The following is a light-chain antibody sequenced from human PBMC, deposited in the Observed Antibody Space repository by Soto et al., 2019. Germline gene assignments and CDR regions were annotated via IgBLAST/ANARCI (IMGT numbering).Light chain of an antibody. J-gene: IGKJ5*01. V-gene: IGKV3-20*01. CDR1: QSVNNNY. CDR3: QYYGNSRIT. CDR2: GAS. Sequence: EIVLTQSPGTLSLSPGDGATLSCRASQSVNNNYLAWYQQRPGQAPRLLIYGASSRATGIPDRFSGSGSGTDFTLTINRLEPEDFVVYYCQYYGNSRITFGQGTRLEIK.